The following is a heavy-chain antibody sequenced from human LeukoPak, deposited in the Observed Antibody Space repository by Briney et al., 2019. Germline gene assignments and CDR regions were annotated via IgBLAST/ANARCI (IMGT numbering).Heavy chain of an antibody. J-gene: IGHJ4*02. CDR2: IYHSGST. CDR3: ARDSSSSWYLDY. Sequence: SQTLSLTCTVSGGSISSGGYYWSWIRQPPGKGLEWIGYIYHSGSTYYNPSLKSRVTISVDRSKDQFSLKLSSVTAADTAVYYCARDSSSSWYLDYWGQGTLVTVSS. CDR1: GGSISSGGYY. V-gene: IGHV4-30-2*01. D-gene: IGHD6-13*01.